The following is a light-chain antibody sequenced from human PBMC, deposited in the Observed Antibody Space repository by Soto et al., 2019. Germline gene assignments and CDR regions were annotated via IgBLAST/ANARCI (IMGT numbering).Light chain of an antibody. CDR1: SSDFGGYNY. V-gene: IGLV2-14*03. CDR2: DVS. CDR3: CSYTSDNSLV. Sequence: QPVLTQPASVSGSPGQSITISCTGSSSDFGGYNYVSWYQQHPGRAPKVLIYDVSYRPAGVSDRFSGSRSGNTASLTISGLHSEDEADYYCCSYTSDNSLVFGTGTKLTVL. J-gene: IGLJ1*01.